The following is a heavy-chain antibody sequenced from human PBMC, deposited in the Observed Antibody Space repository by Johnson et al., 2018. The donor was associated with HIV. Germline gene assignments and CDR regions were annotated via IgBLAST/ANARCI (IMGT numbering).Heavy chain of an antibody. D-gene: IGHD4-23*01. Sequence: VQLVESGGGLVQPGRSLRLSCAASGFTFDDYAMHWVRQAPGKGLEWVSGISWNSGSIGYADSVKGRFTISRDNAKNSLYLQMNSLRAEDTALYYCAKDLDYGGNGDPGAFDIWGQGKMVTVSS. CDR1: GFTFDDYA. V-gene: IGHV3-9*01. CDR3: AKDLDYGGNGDPGAFDI. CDR2: ISWNSGSI. J-gene: IGHJ3*02.